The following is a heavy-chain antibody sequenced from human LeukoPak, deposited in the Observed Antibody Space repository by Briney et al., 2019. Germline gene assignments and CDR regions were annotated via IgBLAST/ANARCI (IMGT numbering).Heavy chain of an antibody. J-gene: IGHJ4*02. CDR2: ISGSGGST. CDR3: AKGIAVAGTPFDY. V-gene: IGHV3-23*01. Sequence: PGWSLRLSCAASGFTFSSYAMSWVRQAPGKGLEWVSAISGSGGSTYYADSVKGRFTISRDNSKNTLYLQMNSLRAEDTAVYYCAKGIAVAGTPFDYWGQGTLVTVSS. CDR1: GFTFSSYA. D-gene: IGHD6-19*01.